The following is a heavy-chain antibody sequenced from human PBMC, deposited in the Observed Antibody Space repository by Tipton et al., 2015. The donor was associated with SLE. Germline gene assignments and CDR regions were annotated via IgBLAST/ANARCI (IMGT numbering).Heavy chain of an antibody. J-gene: IGHJ4*02. CDR1: GGSISSDY. CDR2: IYYSGFT. D-gene: IGHD3-10*01. V-gene: IGHV4-59*13. CDR3: ARVLSLGELAHYFDY. Sequence: LRLSCTVSGGSISSDYWSWIRQPPGKGLEWIGYIYYSGFTDYNPSLKSRVTMSLDTSKNQFSMKMSSVTAADTAVYYCARVLSLGELAHYFDYWGQGTLVYVSA.